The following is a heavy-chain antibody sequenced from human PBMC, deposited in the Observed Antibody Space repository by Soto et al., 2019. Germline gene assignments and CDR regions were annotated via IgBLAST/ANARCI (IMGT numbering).Heavy chain of an antibody. CDR3: ARGEVVAATSYCDY. Sequence: ASVKVSCKASGYTFSSYYIHWVRQAPGQGLEWLGLITTSGGHAYYAQKFQGRVALTRDTSTSIVYMDLTSLTSEDTAVYYCARGEVVAATSYCDYWGQGTLVTVSS. D-gene: IGHD2-15*01. CDR1: GYTFSSYY. J-gene: IGHJ4*02. V-gene: IGHV1-46*01. CDR2: ITTSGGHA.